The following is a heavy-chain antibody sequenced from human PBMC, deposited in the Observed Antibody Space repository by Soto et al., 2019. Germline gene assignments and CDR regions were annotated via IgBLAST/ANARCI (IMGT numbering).Heavy chain of an antibody. Sequence: EVQLVESGGGLVQPGRSLRLSCAASGFTFDDYAMHWVRQPPGKGLEWVSGISWNSATIVYADSVRGRVTIARDNAKNALYLQRNSLRAEDTAWYYCAKDIGSRSDAYYFDYWGQGALVTVSS. CDR2: ISWNSATI. CDR3: AKDIGSRSDAYYFDY. V-gene: IGHV3-9*01. CDR1: GFTFDDYA. J-gene: IGHJ4*02. D-gene: IGHD3-10*01.